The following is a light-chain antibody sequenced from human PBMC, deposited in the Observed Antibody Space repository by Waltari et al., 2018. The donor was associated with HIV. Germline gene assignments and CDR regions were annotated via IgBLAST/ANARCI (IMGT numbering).Light chain of an antibody. V-gene: IGLV1-44*01. J-gene: IGLJ1*01. CDR3: AAWDDSLNGYV. CDR1: SPNLGRNT. CDR2: SNN. Sequence: QSVLTQPPSASGTHGQRITISCSGSSPNLGRNTVNWYQQLPGTAPKLLIYSNNQRPSGVPDRFSGSKSGTSASLAISGLQSEDEADYYCAAWDDSLNGYVFGNGTKVTVL.